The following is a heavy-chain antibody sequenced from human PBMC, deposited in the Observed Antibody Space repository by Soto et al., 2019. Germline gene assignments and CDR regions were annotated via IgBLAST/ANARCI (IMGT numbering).Heavy chain of an antibody. D-gene: IGHD4-4*01. CDR1: GGSISSGGYY. CDR3: TGTAGGYYSNNRNWFDP. J-gene: IGHJ5*02. Sequence: SETLSLTCTVSGGSISSGGYYWSWIRQHPGQGLEWIGYIYYSGSTYYNPSLKSRVTISVDTSKNQFSLKLSSVTAATTAEYYCTGTAGGYYSNNRNWFDPWGQGTLVTVSS. CDR2: IYYSGST. V-gene: IGHV4-31*03.